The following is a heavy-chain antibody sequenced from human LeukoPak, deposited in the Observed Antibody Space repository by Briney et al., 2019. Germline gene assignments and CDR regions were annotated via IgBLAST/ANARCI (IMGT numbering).Heavy chain of an antibody. CDR3: ARRTYCGGDCSYFDY. CDR1: GYSFTNYW. D-gene: IGHD2-21*02. J-gene: IGHJ4*02. Sequence: GESLKISCKGSGYSFTNYWIGWVRQMPGKGLEWMGIIYPGDSDIRYSPSFQGQVTISADKSISTAYLQWSSLKASDTAMYYCARRTYCGGDCSYFDYWGQGTLVTVSS. CDR2: IYPGDSDI. V-gene: IGHV5-51*01.